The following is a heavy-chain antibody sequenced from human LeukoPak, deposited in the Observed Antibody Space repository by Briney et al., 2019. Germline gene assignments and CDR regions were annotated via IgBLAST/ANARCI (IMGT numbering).Heavy chain of an antibody. V-gene: IGHV1-46*01. J-gene: IGHJ3*01. D-gene: IGHD3-22*01. Sequence: ASVRVSCKASGYAFTDYYMHWVRQAPGQGLQWMGIINPSGGSTTYAQKFQGRVTMTRDTSTSTVYMELSSLRSEDTAVYYCARDKPYYYDSKHASDFWGQGTMVTVSS. CDR1: GYAFTDYY. CDR2: INPSGGST. CDR3: ARDKPYYYDSKHASDF.